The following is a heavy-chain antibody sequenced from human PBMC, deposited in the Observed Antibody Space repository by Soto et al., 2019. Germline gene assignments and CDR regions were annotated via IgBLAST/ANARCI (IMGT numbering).Heavy chain of an antibody. Sequence: SSETLSLTCTVSGGSISGPYYWTWIRQHPGKGLEWIGNIFYTGSTYYNPSLQSRVSISVDTSKNQFSLRLTSVTAADTAIYYCARDRVRRDNKPYGMDVWGQGTTVTVSS. CDR1: GGSISGPYY. CDR2: IFYTGST. J-gene: IGHJ6*02. D-gene: IGHD2-21*01. CDR3: ARDRVRRDNKPYGMDV. V-gene: IGHV4-31*03.